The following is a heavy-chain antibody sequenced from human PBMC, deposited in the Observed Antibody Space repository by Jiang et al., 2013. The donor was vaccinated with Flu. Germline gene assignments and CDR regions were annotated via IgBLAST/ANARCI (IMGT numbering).Heavy chain of an antibody. D-gene: IGHD2-2*01. CDR2: IKGKTDGGTR. CDR3: TTEVGQLLPVTPNWFDP. V-gene: IGHV3-15*07. J-gene: IGHJ5*02. Sequence: QLLESGGGLVKPGGSLRLSCAASGFTFSNAWMNWVRQAPGKGLEWVGRIKGKTDGGTRDYAAPVKGRFTISRDDSKNTLYLQMNSLKTEDTAVYYCTTEVGQLLPVTPNWFDPWGQGTLVTVSS. CDR1: GFTFSNAW.